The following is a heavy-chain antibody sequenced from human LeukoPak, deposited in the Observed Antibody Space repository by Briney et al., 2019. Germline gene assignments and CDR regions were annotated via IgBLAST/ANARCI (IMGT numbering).Heavy chain of an antibody. D-gene: IGHD2-21*02. CDR2: IYTSGST. J-gene: IGHJ4*02. Sequence: SETLSLTCTVSGGSISSYCWSWIRQPAGKGLEWIGRIYTSGSTNYNPSLKSRVTMSVDTSKNQFSLKLSSVTAADTAVYYCARERFPWAAILDYWGQGTLVTVSS. V-gene: IGHV4-4*07. CDR1: GGSISSYC. CDR3: ARERFPWAAILDY.